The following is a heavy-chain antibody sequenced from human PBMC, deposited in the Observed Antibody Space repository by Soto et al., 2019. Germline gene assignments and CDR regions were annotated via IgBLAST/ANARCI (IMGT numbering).Heavy chain of an antibody. CDR1: GFSFRNYG. Sequence: QVQLVQSGGGVVQPGRSLRLSCVASGFSFRNYGMHWVRQAPGEGLEWVAVISYEEINNKNYADSVKGRFTISRDNSEKTLYLQMDSLRAEDTAVYYCAKGYCSGPSCYRGYGMDVWGQGTTVTVSS. D-gene: IGHD2-2*01. CDR2: ISYEEINNK. CDR3: AKGYCSGPSCYRGYGMDV. J-gene: IGHJ6*02. V-gene: IGHV3-30*18.